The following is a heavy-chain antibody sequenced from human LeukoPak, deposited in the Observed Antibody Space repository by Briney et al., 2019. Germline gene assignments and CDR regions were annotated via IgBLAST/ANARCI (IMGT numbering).Heavy chain of an antibody. CDR1: GFTFSSYG. Sequence: GGSLRLSCAASGFTFSSYGMHWVRQAPGKGLEWVAFIRYDGSNKYYADSVKGRFTISRDNSKNTLYLQMNSLRAEDTAMYYCAKETPRGVCSNYEAYWGQGTLVTVSS. D-gene: IGHD4-11*01. CDR3: AKETPRGVCSNYEAY. CDR2: IRYDGSNK. V-gene: IGHV3-30*02. J-gene: IGHJ4*02.